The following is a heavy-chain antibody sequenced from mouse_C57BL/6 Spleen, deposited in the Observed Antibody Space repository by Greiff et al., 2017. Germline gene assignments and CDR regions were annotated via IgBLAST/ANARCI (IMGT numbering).Heavy chain of an antibody. D-gene: IGHD1-1*01. CDR1: GFTFSDYG. J-gene: IGHJ1*03. V-gene: IGHV5-17*01. Sequence: EVKLQESGGGLVKPGGSLKLSCAASGFTFSDYGMHWVRQAPEKGLEWVAYISSGSSTIYYADTVKGRFTISRDNAKNTLFLQMTSLGSEDTAMYYCARAVLLRCYFDVWGTGTTVTVSS. CDR3: ARAVLLRCYFDV. CDR2: ISSGSSTI.